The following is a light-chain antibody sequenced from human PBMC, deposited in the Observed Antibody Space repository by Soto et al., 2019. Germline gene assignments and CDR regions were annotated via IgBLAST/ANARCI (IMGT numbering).Light chain of an antibody. CDR1: GSNIGADYA. CDR2: DNS. Sequence: QSVLTQPPSVSGAPGQRVTISCTGSGSNIGADYAVHWYQQPPGTVPKLLIYDNSNRPSGVPDQFSGSKSGTSASLVITGLQAEDEADYYCQSYDSSLSGVVFGGGTKLTVL. CDR3: QSYDSSLSGVV. J-gene: IGLJ2*01. V-gene: IGLV1-40*01.